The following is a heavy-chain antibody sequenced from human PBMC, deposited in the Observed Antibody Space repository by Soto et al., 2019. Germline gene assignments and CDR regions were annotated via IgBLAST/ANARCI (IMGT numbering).Heavy chain of an antibody. V-gene: IGHV1-3*01. CDR1: GYTFTSYA. CDR2: INAGNGNT. CDR3: AREHIVVLTAISHAFDI. D-gene: IGHD2-21*02. Sequence: GASVKVSCKASGYTFTSYAMHWVRQAPGQRLEWMGWINAGNGNTKYSQKFQGRVTITRDTSASTAYMELSSLRSEDTAVYYCAREHIVVLTAISHAFDIWGQGTMVTVSS. J-gene: IGHJ3*02.